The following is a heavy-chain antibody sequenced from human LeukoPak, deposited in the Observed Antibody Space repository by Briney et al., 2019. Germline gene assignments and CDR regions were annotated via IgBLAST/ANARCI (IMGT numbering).Heavy chain of an antibody. D-gene: IGHD2-2*01. CDR1: GFTFSSYS. V-gene: IGHV3-21*04. J-gene: IGHJ4*02. CDR3: AKARDIVVVPAATIFDY. CDR2: ISSSSSYI. Sequence: GGSLRLSCAASGFTFSSYSMNWVRQAPGKGLEWVSSISSSSSYIYYADSVKGRFTISRDNSKNTLYLQMNSLRAEDTAVYYCAKARDIVVVPAATIFDYWGQGTLVTVSS.